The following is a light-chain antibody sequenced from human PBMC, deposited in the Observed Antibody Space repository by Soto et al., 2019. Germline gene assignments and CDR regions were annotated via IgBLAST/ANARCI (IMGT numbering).Light chain of an antibody. CDR2: GAS. V-gene: IGKV3-20*01. CDR1: QSLRNNY. CDR3: HQYAASPST. Sequence: EIVLTQSPGTLSLSPGEGATLSCWASQSLRNNYLAWYQQRPGQAPRLLIYGASNRAADIPDRFSGSGSGTDFTLTISRLEPEDFAVYYCHQYAASPSTLGEGTKVEIK. J-gene: IGKJ4*02.